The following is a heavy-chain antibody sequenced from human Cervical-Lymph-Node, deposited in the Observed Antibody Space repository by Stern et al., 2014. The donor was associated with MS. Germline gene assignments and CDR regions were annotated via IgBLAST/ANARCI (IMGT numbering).Heavy chain of an antibody. V-gene: IGHV4-4*02. Sequence: QVQLQESGPGLVRPSETLSLTCAVSGDSISRGYWWSWVRQAPGKGLEWIGEVYHRGNTNYNPSLASRVTISVDTSSNQFSLKGVSGPAADTAVYYCARSAVVVIASTWFDPWGQGILVTVSS. CDR2: VYHRGNT. D-gene: IGHD3-3*01. CDR3: ARSAVVVIASTWFDP. CDR1: GDSISRGYW. J-gene: IGHJ5*02.